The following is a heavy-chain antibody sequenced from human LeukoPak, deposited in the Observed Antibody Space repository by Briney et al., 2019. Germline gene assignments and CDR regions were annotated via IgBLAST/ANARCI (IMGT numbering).Heavy chain of an antibody. Sequence: ASVKVSCMASGYTFTSYSISWVREAPRQRREWMGWLCAYNGNTIYAQKLQGRVTMTTDTSTGTAYMELRSLRSDDTAVYYCARDRRQLVRCLPEWDYWGQGTLVTVSS. J-gene: IGHJ4*02. CDR1: GYTFTSYS. CDR2: LCAYNGNT. CDR3: ARDRRQLVRCLPEWDY. V-gene: IGHV1-18*01. D-gene: IGHD6-6*01.